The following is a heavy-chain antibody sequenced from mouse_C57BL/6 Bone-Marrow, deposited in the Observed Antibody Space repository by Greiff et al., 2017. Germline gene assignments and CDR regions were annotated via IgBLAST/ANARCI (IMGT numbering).Heavy chain of an antibody. J-gene: IGHJ4*01. CDR1: GYTFTSYW. D-gene: IGHD1-1*01. CDR2: IYPGSGST. V-gene: IGHV1-55*01. CDR3: ARKLREAIDY. Sequence: QVQLKQPGAELVKPGASVKMSCKASGYTFTSYWITWVKQRPGQGLEWVGDIYPGSGSTNYNEKFKSKATLTVDTSSSTAYMQLSSLTSEDSAVXYCARKLREAIDYWGQGTSVTVSS.